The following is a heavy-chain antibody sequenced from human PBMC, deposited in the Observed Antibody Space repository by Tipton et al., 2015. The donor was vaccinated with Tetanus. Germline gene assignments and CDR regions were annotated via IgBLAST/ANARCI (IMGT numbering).Heavy chain of an antibody. CDR1: GGSFSGYY. Sequence: TLSLTCAVYGGSFSGYYWSWIRQPPGKGLEWIGEINHSGSTNYNPSLKSRVTISVDTSKNQFSLKLSPVTAADTAVYYCARGGDGWYRNFDYWGQGTLVTVSS. D-gene: IGHD6-19*01. J-gene: IGHJ4*02. V-gene: IGHV4-34*01. CDR2: INHSGST. CDR3: ARGGDGWYRNFDY.